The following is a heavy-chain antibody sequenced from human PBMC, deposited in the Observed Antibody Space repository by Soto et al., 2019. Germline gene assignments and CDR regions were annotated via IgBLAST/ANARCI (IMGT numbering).Heavy chain of an antibody. CDR2: MYHSGTT. V-gene: IGHV4-38-2*02. D-gene: IGHD3-16*01. Sequence: PWETLSLTCTVSDYSISSGYYWGWIRQSPGEGLEWIVSMYHSGTTYYNPSLKSRVTISMDTSKNQFSLKLTSVTSADTAVYFCARVAFGPIDYWGQGTLVTVSS. CDR1: DYSISSGYY. J-gene: IGHJ4*02. CDR3: ARVAFGPIDY.